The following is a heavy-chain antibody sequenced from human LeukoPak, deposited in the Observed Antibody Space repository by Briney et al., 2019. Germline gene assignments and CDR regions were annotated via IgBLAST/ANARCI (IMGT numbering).Heavy chain of an antibody. CDR2: INTDGSST. CDR3: ARVWGSYRFYFDY. J-gene: IGHJ4*02. Sequence: PGGSLRLSCAASGFTFSSYWMHWVRQAPGKGLVWVSRINTDGSSTSYADSVKGRFTISRDNDKNTLYLQMNSLSAEDTAVYYCARVWGSYRFYFDYWGQGTLVTVSS. V-gene: IGHV3-74*01. CDR1: GFTFSSYW. D-gene: IGHD3-16*02.